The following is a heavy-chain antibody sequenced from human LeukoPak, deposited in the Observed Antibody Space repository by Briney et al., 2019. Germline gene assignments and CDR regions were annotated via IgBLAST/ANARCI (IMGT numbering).Heavy chain of an antibody. J-gene: IGHJ3*01. D-gene: IGHD3-16*01. CDR1: GVTLSDHH. Sequence: GGSLRLSCAASGVTLSDHHMDWVRQAPGKGLEWIGRTRDKARGYRTQYAASVQGRFTISRDDSQKSVYLQMNSLETEDTAVYYCSRDGGKADQRAFDLWGQGTVVTVSS. V-gene: IGHV3-72*01. CDR2: TRDKARGYRT. CDR3: SRDGGKADQRAFDL.